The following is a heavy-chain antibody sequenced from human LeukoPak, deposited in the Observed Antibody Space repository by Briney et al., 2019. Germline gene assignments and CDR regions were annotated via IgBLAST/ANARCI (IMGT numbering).Heavy chain of an antibody. CDR3: ARTNLKRVYYYYGMDV. CDR1: GFTFSSYS. D-gene: IGHD6-25*01. CDR2: ISSSSSYI. V-gene: IGHV3-21*01. J-gene: IGHJ6*02. Sequence: GGSLRLSCAASGFTFSSYSMNWVRQAPGKGLEWVSSISSSSSYIYYANSVRGRFTISRDNAKNSLYLQMHSLRAEDTAVYYCARTNLKRVYYYYGMDVWGQGTTVTVSS.